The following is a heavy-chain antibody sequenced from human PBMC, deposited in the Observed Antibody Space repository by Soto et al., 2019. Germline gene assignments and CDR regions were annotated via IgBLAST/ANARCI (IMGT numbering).Heavy chain of an antibody. CDR1: GRIFSSFP. Sequence: QVQVVQSGAEVKKPGSSVKISCKASGRIFSSFPTSWVRQVPGQGLEWMGGVISASGSVTYAPKFQGRVTMTAVNSAGIGYMELTSLTSEDTAIYYWARVGSRYAYNYVLDQWGPGTMVTVSS. V-gene: IGHV1-69*06. J-gene: IGHJ1*01. CDR3: ARVGSRYAYNYVLDQ. D-gene: IGHD5-18*01. CDR2: VISASGSV.